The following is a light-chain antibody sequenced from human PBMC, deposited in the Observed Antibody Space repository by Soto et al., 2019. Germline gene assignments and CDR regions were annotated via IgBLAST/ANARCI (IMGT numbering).Light chain of an antibody. J-gene: IGLJ1*01. V-gene: IGLV2-14*01. Sequence: QSALTQPASVSGSPGQSITISCTGTSSDVGAFNYVSWYLQYPGKAPKLMIYEVGNRPSGVSNRFSGSKSGNTASLTISGLQPEDEADYYCCSYASGSIYVFGTGTKLTVL. CDR1: SSDVGAFNY. CDR2: EVG. CDR3: CSYASGSIYV.